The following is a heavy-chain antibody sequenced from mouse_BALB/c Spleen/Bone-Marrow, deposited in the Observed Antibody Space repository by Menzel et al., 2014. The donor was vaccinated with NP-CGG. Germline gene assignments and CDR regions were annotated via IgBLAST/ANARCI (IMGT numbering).Heavy chain of an antibody. D-gene: IGHD1-2*01. CDR2: ISDGGSYT. Sequence: EVQLVESGGGLVKPGGSLKLSCAASGFTFSDYYMYWVRQTPEKRLEGVATISDGGSYTYYPDSVKGRFTISRDNAKNNLYLQMSSLKSEDTAMYYCARVVTTATLYWYFDVWGAGTTVTVSS. CDR1: GFTFSDYY. V-gene: IGHV5-4*02. CDR3: ARVVTTATLYWYFDV. J-gene: IGHJ1*01.